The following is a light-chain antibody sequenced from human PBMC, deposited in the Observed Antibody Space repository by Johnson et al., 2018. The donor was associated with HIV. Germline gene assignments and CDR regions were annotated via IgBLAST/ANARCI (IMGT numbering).Light chain of an antibody. J-gene: IGLJ1*01. CDR3: GTWDSSLCARYV. Sequence: QSVLTQPPSVSAAPGQKVTISCSGSSSNIGNNYVSWYQQLPGTAPKLLIYDNNKRPSGIPDRFSGSKSGTSATLGITGLQTGAEADYYCGTWDSSLCARYVVGTGTKVTVL. CDR1: SSNIGNNY. CDR2: DNN. V-gene: IGLV1-51*01.